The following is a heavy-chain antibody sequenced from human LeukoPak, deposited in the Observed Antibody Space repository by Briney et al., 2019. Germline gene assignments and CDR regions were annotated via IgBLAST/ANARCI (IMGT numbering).Heavy chain of an antibody. D-gene: IGHD1-1*01. CDR2: IGGGGSDT. CDR3: AKDVFHWAFDI. Sequence: GGSLRLSCAVSGFNFWGTGMSWVRQAPGKGLEWVAAIGGGGSDTKYTDSVMGRFTLSRDRAKNTLYLKMNSLRAEDTAVYFCAKDVFHWAFDIWGQGTMVTVSS. J-gene: IGHJ3*02. V-gene: IGHV3-23*01. CDR1: GFNFWGTG.